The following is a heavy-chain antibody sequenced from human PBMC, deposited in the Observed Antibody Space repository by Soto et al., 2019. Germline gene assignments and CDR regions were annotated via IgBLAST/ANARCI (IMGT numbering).Heavy chain of an antibody. CDR1: GYTFTGYY. J-gene: IGHJ5*02. CDR2: INPNSGGT. Sequence: QVQLVQSGAEVKKPGASVKVSCKASGYTFTGYYMHWVRQAPGQGLEWMGWINPNSGGTNYAQQFQVRVPMTRDTSISTAYMELRRLRSDDTAVYYCAKTGSYYNRWFDPWGQGTLVTVSS. CDR3: AKTGSYYNRWFDP. D-gene: IGHD3-10*01. V-gene: IGHV1-2*02.